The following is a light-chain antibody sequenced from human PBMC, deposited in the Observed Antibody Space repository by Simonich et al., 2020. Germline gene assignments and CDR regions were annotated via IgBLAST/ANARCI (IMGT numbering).Light chain of an antibody. J-gene: IGKJ3*01. Sequence: DIVMTQSPDSLAVSLGERATINCKSSQSVLYSSNNKNYLAWYQQKPGQPPKLLIYWASTRESVVPDRFSGSGSETDFTLTISSLQAEDVAVYYCQQYYSTPFTFGPGTKVDI. CDR1: QSVLYSSNNKNY. CDR3: QQYYSTPFT. CDR2: WAS. V-gene: IGKV4-1*01.